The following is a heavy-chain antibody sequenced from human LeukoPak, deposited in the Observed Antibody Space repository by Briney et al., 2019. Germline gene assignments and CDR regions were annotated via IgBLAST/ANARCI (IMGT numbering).Heavy chain of an antibody. V-gene: IGHV1-18*01. CDR3: ARDFPLMYYYDSSGPPDYAFDI. Sequence: GAAVKVYCKASGYTLTSYSISWVRQAPGQGLEWMGGISAYNGNKNYAQKLQARVTMTTDTSTSTAYMELRSLRSDDTAVYYCARDFPLMYYYDSSGPPDYAFDIWGQGTMVTVSS. CDR2: ISAYNGNK. J-gene: IGHJ3*02. CDR1: GYTLTSYS. D-gene: IGHD3-22*01.